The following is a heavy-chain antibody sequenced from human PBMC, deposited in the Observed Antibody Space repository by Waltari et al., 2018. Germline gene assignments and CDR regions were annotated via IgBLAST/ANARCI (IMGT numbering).Heavy chain of an antibody. CDR1: GFTLRSYS. CDR3: AREVATTAGWFDP. CDR2: ISSSSSTI. V-gene: IGHV3-48*01. J-gene: IGHJ5*02. D-gene: IGHD5-12*01. Sequence: EVQLVESGGGLVQPGGSLRLSCVASGFTLRSYSMNWVRQAPGKGLEWVSYISSSSSTIYYADSVKGRFTISRDNAKNSLYLQMNSLRAEDTAVYCCAREVATTAGWFDPWGQGTLVTVSS.